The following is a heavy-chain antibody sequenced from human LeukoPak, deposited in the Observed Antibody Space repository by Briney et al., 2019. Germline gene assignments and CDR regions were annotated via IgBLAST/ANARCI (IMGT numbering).Heavy chain of an antibody. D-gene: IGHD4-17*01. CDR1: GGSISSSNW. CDR3: ARDTTVTGRYYYYYGMDV. Sequence: PSETLSLTCAVSGGSISSSNWWSWVRQPPGKGLEWIGEIYHSGSTNYNPSLKSRVTISVDKSKSQFSLKLSSVTAADTAVYYCARDTTVTGRYYYYYGMDVWGQGTTVTVSS. CDR2: IYHSGST. V-gene: IGHV4-4*02. J-gene: IGHJ6*02.